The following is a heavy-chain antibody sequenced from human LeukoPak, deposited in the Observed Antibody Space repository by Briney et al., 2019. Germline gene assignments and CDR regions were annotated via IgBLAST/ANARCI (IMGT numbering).Heavy chain of an antibody. Sequence: ASVKVSCKASVYTFTSYDINWVRQATGQGLEWMGWMNPNSGNTGYAQKFQGRVTITRNTSISTAYVELSSLRSEDTAVYYCARVIDDFWSGLYFDYWGQGTLVTVSS. J-gene: IGHJ4*02. V-gene: IGHV1-8*03. D-gene: IGHD3-3*01. CDR3: ARVIDDFWSGLYFDY. CDR2: MNPNSGNT. CDR1: VYTFTSYD.